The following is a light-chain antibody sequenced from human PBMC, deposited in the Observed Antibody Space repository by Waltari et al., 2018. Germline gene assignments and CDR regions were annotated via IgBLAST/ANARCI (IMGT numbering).Light chain of an antibody. J-gene: IGKJ3*01. CDR1: QNIGTY. CDR3: QQSHSLPFT. V-gene: IGKV1-39*01. CDR2: VAS. Sequence: LPMTQSPSYLSASLGYLVTIPCRSSQNIGTYLNWYLHKPGKAPKLLISVASSLQSGVSSRFRGGGSGTDFSLTIVSLQPEDFATYYCQQSHSLPFTFGPGTKVEIE.